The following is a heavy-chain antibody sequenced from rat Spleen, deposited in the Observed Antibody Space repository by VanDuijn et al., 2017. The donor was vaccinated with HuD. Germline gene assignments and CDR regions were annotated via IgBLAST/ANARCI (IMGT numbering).Heavy chain of an antibody. Sequence: LVQPGRSLKLSCAASGFTFSNYDMAWVRQAPTKGLEWVASISTGGGNTYYRDSVKGRFTISRDNAKSTLYLQMDSLRSEDTATYYCARQADYGYTYDWYFDFWGPGTMVTVSS. CDR2: ISTGGGNT. D-gene: IGHD1-9*01. J-gene: IGHJ1*01. V-gene: IGHV5S23*01. CDR3: ARQADYGYTYDWYFDF. CDR1: GFTFSNYD.